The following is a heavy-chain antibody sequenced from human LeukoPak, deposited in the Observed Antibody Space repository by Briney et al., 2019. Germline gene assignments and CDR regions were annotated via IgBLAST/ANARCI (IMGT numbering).Heavy chain of an antibody. D-gene: IGHD3-22*01. J-gene: IGHJ4*02. V-gene: IGHV4-34*01. CDR3: AGGSSTNYYDSSGRIDY. Sequence: SETLSLTCAVYGGSFSGYYWSWIRQPPRKGLEWIGEINHSGSTNYNPSLKSRVTISVDTSKNQFSLKLSSVTAADTAVYYCAGGSSTNYYDSSGRIDYWGQGTLVTVSS. CDR1: GGSFSGYY. CDR2: INHSGST.